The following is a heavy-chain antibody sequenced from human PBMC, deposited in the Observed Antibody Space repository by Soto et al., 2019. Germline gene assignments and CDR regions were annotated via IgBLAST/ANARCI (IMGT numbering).Heavy chain of an antibody. Sequence: EVQLLESGGGLGQPGGSLRLSCAASGFTFSSYAMSWVRQAPGKGLEWVSSISGSGGTTYYADSVKGRFTISRDNSKNTLYLQMSSLRAEDTAIYYCAKDRFPNCGGDCYLNFDPWGQGTLVTVSS. CDR2: ISGSGGTT. V-gene: IGHV3-23*01. J-gene: IGHJ5*02. CDR3: AKDRFPNCGGDCYLNFDP. CDR1: GFTFSSYA. D-gene: IGHD2-21*01.